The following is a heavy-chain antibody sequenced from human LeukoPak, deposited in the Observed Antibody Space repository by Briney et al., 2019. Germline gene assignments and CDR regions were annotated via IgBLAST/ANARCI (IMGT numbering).Heavy chain of an antibody. CDR3: AREVGFSPPQRAFDI. CDR1: GGSISSSNW. J-gene: IGHJ3*02. CDR2: IYHSGST. D-gene: IGHD1-26*01. Sequence: SGTLSLTCAVSGGSISSSNWWSWVRQPPGKGLEWIGEIYHSGSTNYNPSLKSRVTISVDKSKNQFSLKLSSVTAADTAVYYCAREVGFSPPQRAFDIWGQGTMVTVSS. V-gene: IGHV4-4*02.